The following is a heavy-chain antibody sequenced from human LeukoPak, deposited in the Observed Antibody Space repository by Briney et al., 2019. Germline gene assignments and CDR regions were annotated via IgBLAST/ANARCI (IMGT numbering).Heavy chain of an antibody. J-gene: IGHJ4*02. V-gene: IGHV4-59*08. Sequence: SETLSLTCTVSGGSISNYYWSWIRQPPGKGLEWIGYIYYRGSTNYNPSLKSRVTMSVDTSKNQFSLKLSSVTAADTAVYYCARVHSGYDFGNRKYYYFDYWGQGTLVTVSS. CDR2: IYYRGST. D-gene: IGHD5-12*01. CDR3: ARVHSGYDFGNRKYYYFDY. CDR1: GGSISNYY.